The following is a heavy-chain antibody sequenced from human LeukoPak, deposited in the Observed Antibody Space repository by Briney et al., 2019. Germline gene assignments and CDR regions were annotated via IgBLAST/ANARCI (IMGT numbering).Heavy chain of an antibody. J-gene: IGHJ4*02. Sequence: GGSLRLSCAASGFTFSDYFMTWIRQAPGKGLEWVSYISGSGSNRYYADSVKGRFTISGDNAKNSLYLQMNSLRVEDTAVYYCAKDGGIAVAGTFGHWGQGTLVTVSS. CDR3: AKDGGIAVAGTFGH. CDR2: ISGSGSNR. CDR1: GFTFSDYF. D-gene: IGHD6-19*01. V-gene: IGHV3-11*04.